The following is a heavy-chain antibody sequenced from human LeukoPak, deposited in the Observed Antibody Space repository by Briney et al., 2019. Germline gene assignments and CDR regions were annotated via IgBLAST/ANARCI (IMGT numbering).Heavy chain of an antibody. CDR1: GFTFSSYD. CDR3: AKDSPAGVSMYYFDY. D-gene: IGHD3-3*01. J-gene: IGHJ4*02. CDR2: ISGSGGST. Sequence: SGGSLRLSCAASGFTFSSYDMSWVRQAPGKGLEWVSAISGSGGSTYYADSVKGRFTISRDNSKNTLYLQVNSLRAEDTAVYYCAKDSPAGVSMYYFDYWGQGTLVTVSS. V-gene: IGHV3-23*01.